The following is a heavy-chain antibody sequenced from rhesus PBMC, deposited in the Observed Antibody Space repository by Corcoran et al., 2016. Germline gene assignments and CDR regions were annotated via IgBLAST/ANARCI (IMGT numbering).Heavy chain of an antibody. D-gene: IGHD6-31*01. CDR2: IFGSIGST. V-gene: IGHV4S7*01. Sequence: QLQLQESGPGLVKPSETLSLTCAVSGGSIRGGYGWSWIRQSPGKGLEWIGHIFGSIGSTYYNPSLQSRVTISPDTSKNKFSLKLSSVTAADTAVYYCARESSSGHYFDYWGQGVLVTVSS. CDR3: ARESSSGHYFDY. J-gene: IGHJ4*01. CDR1: GGSIRGGYG.